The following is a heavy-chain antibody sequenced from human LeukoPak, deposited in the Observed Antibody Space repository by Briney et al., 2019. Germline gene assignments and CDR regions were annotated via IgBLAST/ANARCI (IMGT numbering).Heavy chain of an antibody. CDR2: IYTSGST. D-gene: IGHD6-19*01. Sequence: PSQTLSLTCTVSGGSISSGSYYWSWIRQPAGKGLEWIGRIYTSGSTNYNPSLKSRVTISVDTSKNQFSLKLSSVTAADTAVYYCARGGPHGYSSGWYEGEWGQGTLVTVSS. V-gene: IGHV4-61*02. CDR3: ARGGPHGYSSGWYEGE. J-gene: IGHJ4*02. CDR1: GGSISSGSYY.